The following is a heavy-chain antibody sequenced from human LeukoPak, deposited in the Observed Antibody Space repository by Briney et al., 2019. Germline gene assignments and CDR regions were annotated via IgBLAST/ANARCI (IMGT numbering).Heavy chain of an antibody. CDR3: ARGFRDGSGSSDY. D-gene: IGHD3-10*01. CDR1: GGSISSGGYY. J-gene: IGHJ4*02. Sequence: PSETLSLTCTVSGGSISSGGYYWSWIRQHPGKGLEWIGYIYYSGSTYYNPSLKSRVTISVDTSKNQFSLKLSSVTAADTAVYHCARGFRDGSGSSDYWGQGTLVTVSS. V-gene: IGHV4-31*03. CDR2: IYYSGST.